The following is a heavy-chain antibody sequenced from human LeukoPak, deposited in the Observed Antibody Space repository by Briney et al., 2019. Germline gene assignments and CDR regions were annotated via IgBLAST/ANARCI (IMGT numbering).Heavy chain of an antibody. Sequence: SETLSLTCTVSGGSISSSSYYWGWSRQPPGKGMEWIVSIYYSGSTYYNPSLKSRVTISVDTSKNQFSLKLSSVTAADTAVYYCARRRYYDSSGYYFDYWGQGTLVTVSS. V-gene: IGHV4-39*01. D-gene: IGHD3-22*01. J-gene: IGHJ4*02. CDR3: ARRRYYDSSGYYFDY. CDR1: GGSISSSSYY. CDR2: IYYSGST.